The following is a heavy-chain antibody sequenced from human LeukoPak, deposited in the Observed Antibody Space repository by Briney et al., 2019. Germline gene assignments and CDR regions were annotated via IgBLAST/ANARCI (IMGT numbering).Heavy chain of an antibody. CDR1: GGSVSSDY. D-gene: IGHD3-10*01. CDR2: IYHTGNS. J-gene: IGHJ3*02. Sequence: SETLSLTCTVSGGSVSSDYWSWIRQPPGKGLEWIGYIYHTGNSDYNPSLKSRATISLDTSKNQFSLKLTSVTAADTAVYYCARERGSGSYIGLRHYAFDIWGQGTMVTVSS. CDR3: ARERGSGSYIGLRHYAFDI. V-gene: IGHV4-59*02.